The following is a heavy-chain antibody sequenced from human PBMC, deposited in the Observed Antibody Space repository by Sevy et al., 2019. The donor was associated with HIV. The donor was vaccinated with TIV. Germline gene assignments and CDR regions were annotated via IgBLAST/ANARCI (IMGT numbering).Heavy chain of an antibody. J-gene: IGHJ5*02. CDR1: GGSISSSPYY. V-gene: IGHV4-39*01. CDR3: ARCYDRSGYYWFDP. D-gene: IGHD3-22*01. CDR2: MFYSGST. Sequence: SETLSLTCTVSGGSISSSPYYWGWVRQPPGKGLEWIGSMFYSGSTYYNSSLKSRLTISADTSKNQFSLKLSSVTAADTAVYYCARCYDRSGYYWFDPWGQGTLVTVSS.